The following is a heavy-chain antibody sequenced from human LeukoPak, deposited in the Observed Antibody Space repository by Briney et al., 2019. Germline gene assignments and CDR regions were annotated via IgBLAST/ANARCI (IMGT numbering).Heavy chain of an antibody. CDR3: ARLVARVRGVTYYFDY. CDR2: IYYSGIT. Sequence: PSETLSLTCTVSGGSIGTYYWSWIRQPPGKGLEWIAYIYYSGITKYNPSLKSRVTISVDSSKNQFSLRLKPVTAADTAVYYCARLVARVRGVTYYFDYWGQGTLVTVSS. CDR1: GGSIGTYY. J-gene: IGHJ4*02. V-gene: IGHV4-59*12. D-gene: IGHD3-10*01.